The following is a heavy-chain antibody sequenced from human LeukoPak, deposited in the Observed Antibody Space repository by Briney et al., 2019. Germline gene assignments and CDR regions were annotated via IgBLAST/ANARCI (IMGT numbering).Heavy chain of an antibody. D-gene: IGHD3-10*01. CDR1: GGSISSYY. CDR3: ARTGRGSGRRNWFDP. J-gene: IGHJ5*02. CDR2: IYYSGST. Sequence: SETLSPTCTVSGGSISSYYWSWIRQPPGKGLEWIGYIYYSGSTNYNPSLKSRVTISVDTSKNQFSLKLSSVTAADTAVYYCARTGRGSGRRNWFDPWGQGTLVTVSS. V-gene: IGHV4-59*01.